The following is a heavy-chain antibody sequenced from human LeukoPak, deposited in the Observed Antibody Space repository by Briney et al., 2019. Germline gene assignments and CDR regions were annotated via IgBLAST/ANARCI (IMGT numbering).Heavy chain of an antibody. J-gene: IGHJ6*02. CDR3: ARDRGVATPVYYYGMDV. Sequence: PSETLSLTCTVSGGSISSYYWSGIRQPAGKGLEWIGRIYTSGSTNYNPSLKSRVTMSVDTSKNQFSLKLSSVTAADTAVYYCARDRGVATPVYYYGMDVWGQGTTVTVSS. CDR2: IYTSGST. CDR1: GGSISSYY. D-gene: IGHD5-12*01. V-gene: IGHV4-4*07.